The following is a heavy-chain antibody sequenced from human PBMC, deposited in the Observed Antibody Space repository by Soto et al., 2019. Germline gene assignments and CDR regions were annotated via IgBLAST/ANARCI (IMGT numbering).Heavy chain of an antibody. Sequence: QVQLVESGGGVVQPGRSLRLSCAASGFTFSSYGMHWVRQAPGKGLEWVAVISYDGSNKYYADSVKGRFTISRDKSKNTLYLQMNSLRAEDTAVYYCAKELVIVVPFDYWGQGTLVTVSS. D-gene: IGHD3-22*01. J-gene: IGHJ4*02. CDR1: GFTFSSYG. V-gene: IGHV3-30*18. CDR2: ISYDGSNK. CDR3: AKELVIVVPFDY.